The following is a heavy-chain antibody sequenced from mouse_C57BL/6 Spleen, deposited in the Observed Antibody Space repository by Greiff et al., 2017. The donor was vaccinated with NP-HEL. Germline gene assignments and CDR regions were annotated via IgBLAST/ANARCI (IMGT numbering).Heavy chain of an antibody. CDR2: IYPGDGDT. CDR1: GYAFSSSW. CDR3: AEATNFDV. J-gene: IGHJ1*03. D-gene: IGHD1-1*01. V-gene: IGHV1-82*01. Sequence: QVQLQQSGPELVKPGASVKISCKASGYAFSSSWMNWVKQRPGKGLEWIGRIYPGDGDTNYNGKFKGKATLTADKSSSTAYMQLSSLTSEDSAVYFCAEATNFDVWGTGTTVTVSS.